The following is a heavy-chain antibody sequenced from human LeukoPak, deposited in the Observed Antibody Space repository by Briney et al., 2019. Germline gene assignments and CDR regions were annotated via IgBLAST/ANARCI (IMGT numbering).Heavy chain of an antibody. CDR3: ARRIYCSSTSCPFDY. Sequence: GGSLRLSCAASGFTFSSYSMNWVRQAPGKGLEWVSSISSSSSYIYYADSVKGRFTISRDNAKNSLYLQMNSLRAEDTAVYYCARRIYCSSTSCPFDYWGQGTLGTVSS. V-gene: IGHV3-21*01. D-gene: IGHD2-2*01. J-gene: IGHJ4*02. CDR1: GFTFSSYS. CDR2: ISSSSSYI.